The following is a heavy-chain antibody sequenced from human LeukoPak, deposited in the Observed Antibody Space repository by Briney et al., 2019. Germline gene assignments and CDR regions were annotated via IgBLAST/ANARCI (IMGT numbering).Heavy chain of an antibody. CDR1: GFTFSSYA. Sequence: GRSLRLSCAASGFTFSSYAMHWVRQAPGKGLEWVAVISYDGSNKYYADSVKGRFTISRDNSKNTQYLQMNSLRAEDTAVYYCASIDYSTSYWGQGTLVTVSS. J-gene: IGHJ4*02. CDR3: ASIDYSTSY. CDR2: ISYDGSNK. V-gene: IGHV3-30*04. D-gene: IGHD4-11*01.